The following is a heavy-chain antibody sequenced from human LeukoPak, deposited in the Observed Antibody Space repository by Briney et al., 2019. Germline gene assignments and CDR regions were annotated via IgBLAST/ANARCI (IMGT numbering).Heavy chain of an antibody. J-gene: IGHJ4*02. D-gene: IGHD3-3*01. Sequence: ASVTVSCKASGYTFTVYYMHWLRQAPRHRLEWMGRINRNYGGRNYEQNSPGKVTMTRATSISTAYMELSSLISAATAASYCYSQNREWKTIAFDYWGQGTLVTVSS. CDR3: YSQNREWKTIAFDY. CDR2: INRNYGGR. V-gene: IGHV1-2*06. CDR1: GYTFTVYY.